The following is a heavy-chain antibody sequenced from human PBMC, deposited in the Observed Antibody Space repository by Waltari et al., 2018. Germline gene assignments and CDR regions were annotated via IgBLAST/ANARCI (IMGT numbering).Heavy chain of an antibody. Sequence: QVQLVQSGGEVKKPGASVKVSYKASGYTFNIYVISWVRQAPGQGLEWMGWISPYSGNTNYAQNLQGRVTMTTDTSTSTAYMELRSLRSDDTAVYYCARGGGYSGYDEFDYWGQGTLVTVSS. J-gene: IGHJ4*02. CDR2: ISPYSGNT. D-gene: IGHD5-12*01. CDR1: GYTFNIYV. CDR3: ARGGGYSGYDEFDY. V-gene: IGHV1-18*04.